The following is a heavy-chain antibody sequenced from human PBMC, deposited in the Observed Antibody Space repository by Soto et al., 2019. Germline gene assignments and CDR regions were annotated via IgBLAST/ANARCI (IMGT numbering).Heavy chain of an antibody. D-gene: IGHD2-2*01. Sequence: LSLTCTVSGGSISSYYWSWIRQPPGKGLEWIGYIYYSGSTNYNPSLKSRVTISVDTSKNQFSLKLSSVTAADTAVYYCARGGYCSSTSCYRDAFDIWGQGTMVTVSS. CDR2: IYYSGST. V-gene: IGHV4-59*01. CDR1: GGSISSYY. J-gene: IGHJ3*02. CDR3: ARGGYCSSTSCYRDAFDI.